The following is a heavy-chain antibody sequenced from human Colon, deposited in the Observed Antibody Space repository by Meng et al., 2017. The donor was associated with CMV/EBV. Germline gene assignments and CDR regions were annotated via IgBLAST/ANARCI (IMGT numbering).Heavy chain of an antibody. J-gene: IGHJ4*02. CDR1: GFTFSSYA. D-gene: IGHD5-12*01. Sequence: GGSLRLSCAASGFTFSSYAMSWVRQAPGKGLEWVGRITSKSDGAKRGYAEPVRGRFAISRDDSKNTLYLEMNNLKTEDTGVYYCTTMGGYDKDYWGQGTLVTVSS. V-gene: IGHV3-15*01. CDR3: TTMGGYDKDY. CDR2: ITSKSDGAKR.